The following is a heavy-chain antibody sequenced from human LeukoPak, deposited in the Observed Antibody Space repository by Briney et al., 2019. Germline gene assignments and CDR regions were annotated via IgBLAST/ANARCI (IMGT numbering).Heavy chain of an antibody. CDR1: GFTFSSYA. Sequence: GGSLRLSCAASGFTFSSYAMSWVRQAPGKGLEWVSAISGSGGSTHYADSVKGRFTISRDNSKNTLYLQMNSLRAEDTAVYYCAKDQYMYYYDSSGYLGDYWGQGTLVTVSS. V-gene: IGHV3-23*01. CDR3: AKDQYMYYYDSSGYLGDY. D-gene: IGHD3-22*01. CDR2: ISGSGGST. J-gene: IGHJ4*02.